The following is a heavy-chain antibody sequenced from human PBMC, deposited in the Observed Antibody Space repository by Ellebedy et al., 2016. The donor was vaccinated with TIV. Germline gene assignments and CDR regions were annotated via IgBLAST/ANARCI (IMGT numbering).Heavy chain of an antibody. CDR3: ARLPGYYDSSGYYWFDP. J-gene: IGHJ5*02. Sequence: MPSETLSLTCTVSGGSISSYYWSWIRQPPGKGLEWIGYIYYSGSTNYNPSLKSRVTISVDTSKNQFSLKLSSVTAADTAVYYCARLPGYYDSSGYYWFDPWGQGTLVTVSS. D-gene: IGHD3-22*01. V-gene: IGHV4-59*01. CDR2: IYYSGST. CDR1: GGSISSYY.